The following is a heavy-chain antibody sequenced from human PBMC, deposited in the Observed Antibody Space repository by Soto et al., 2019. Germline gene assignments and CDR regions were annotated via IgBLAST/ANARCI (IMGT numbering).Heavy chain of an antibody. CDR1: GFTFSSYA. Sequence: GGSLRLSCAASGFTFSSYAMSWVRQAPGKGLEWVSAISGSGGSTYYADSVKGRFTISRDNSKNTLYLQMNSLRAEDTAVYYCAKGGRSTVTTDSSGRYYFDYWGQGTLVTVSS. CDR2: ISGSGGST. V-gene: IGHV3-23*01. J-gene: IGHJ4*02. CDR3: AKGGRSTVTTDSSGRYYFDY. D-gene: IGHD6-19*01.